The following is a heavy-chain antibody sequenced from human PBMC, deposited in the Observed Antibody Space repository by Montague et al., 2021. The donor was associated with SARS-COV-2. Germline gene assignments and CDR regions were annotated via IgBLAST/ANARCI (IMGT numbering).Heavy chain of an antibody. CDR1: GGSISSSSYY. CDR3: ARHGGHSYAHFAY. CDR2: IYYSGST. V-gene: IGHV4-39*01. Sequence: SETLSLTCTVSGGSISSSSYYWGWIRQPPGKGLEWIGGIYYSGSTYYNASLKSRVTISVDTSKNQFSLKLTSVTAADTAVYYCARHGGHSYAHFAYWGQGTLVIVSS. D-gene: IGHD5-18*01. J-gene: IGHJ4*02.